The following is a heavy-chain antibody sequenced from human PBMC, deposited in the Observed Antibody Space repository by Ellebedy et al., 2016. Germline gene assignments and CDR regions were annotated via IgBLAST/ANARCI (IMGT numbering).Heavy chain of an antibody. CDR1: GGSISGYY. J-gene: IGHJ6*02. CDR2: VYYSGTP. Sequence: SETLSLTXTVSGGSISGYYWSLVRQPPGKGLEWIGYVYYSGTPNYNPSLKSRVTISLDRSNNQFSLKLTSVTAADTAVYYCARGYCSGGRCYAYGMDVWGQGTTVTVSS. CDR3: ARGYCSGGRCYAYGMDV. D-gene: IGHD2-15*01. V-gene: IGHV4-59*01.